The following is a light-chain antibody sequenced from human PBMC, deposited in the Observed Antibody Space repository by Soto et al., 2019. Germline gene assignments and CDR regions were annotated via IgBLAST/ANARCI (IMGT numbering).Light chain of an antibody. J-gene: IGLJ3*02. V-gene: IGLV1-40*01. Sequence: QLVLTQPPSVSGAPGQRVTISCTGSSSNIGTYDVHWYQQLPGTAPKLLIYGNSNRPSGVPDRFSGSKSGTSASLAITGLQAEDEADYYCQSYDSSLSGWVFGGGTKLTVL. CDR2: GNS. CDR3: QSYDSSLSGWV. CDR1: SSNIGTYD.